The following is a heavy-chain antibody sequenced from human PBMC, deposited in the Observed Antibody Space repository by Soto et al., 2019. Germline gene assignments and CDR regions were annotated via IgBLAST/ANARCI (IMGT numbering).Heavy chain of an antibody. Sequence: QITLKESGPTLVKPTQTLTLTCTFSGFSLSTSGVGVAWIRQPPGKALEWLAIIYWDDDKRYSPSLKSRLTITKDISKTQVVLTMTNMDPVDTATYYCAHRTTAIDYWGQGTLVTVSS. D-gene: IGHD2-21*02. CDR1: GFSLSTSGVG. CDR3: AHRTTAIDY. CDR2: IYWDDDK. V-gene: IGHV2-5*02. J-gene: IGHJ4*02.